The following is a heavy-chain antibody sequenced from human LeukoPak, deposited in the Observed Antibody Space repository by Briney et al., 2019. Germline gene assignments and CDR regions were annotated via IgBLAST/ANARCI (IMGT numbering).Heavy chain of an antibody. CDR3: ARDLFGITMVRGVIPRFDY. CDR1: GGTFSSYA. V-gene: IGHV1-69*06. Sequence: SVKVSCKASGGTFSSYAISWVRQAPGQGLEWMGGIIPIFGTANYAQKFQGRVTITADKSTSTAYMELSSLRSEDTAVYYCARDLFGITMVRGVIPRFDYWGQGTLVTVSS. J-gene: IGHJ4*02. CDR2: IIPIFGTA. D-gene: IGHD3-10*01.